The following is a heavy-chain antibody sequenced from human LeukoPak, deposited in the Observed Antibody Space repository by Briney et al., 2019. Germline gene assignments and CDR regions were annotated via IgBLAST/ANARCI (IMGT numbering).Heavy chain of an antibody. D-gene: IGHD1-26*01. CDR3: AKGYGMGGPFDY. J-gene: IGHJ4*02. CDR1: GFTFSSYW. Sequence: GGSLRLSCAASGFTFSSYWMHWVRQAPGKGLVWVSRINSDGSSTSYADSVKGRFTISRDNAKNTLHLQMNSLRAEDTAVYYCAKGYGMGGPFDYWGRGTLVTVSS. CDR2: INSDGSST. V-gene: IGHV3-74*01.